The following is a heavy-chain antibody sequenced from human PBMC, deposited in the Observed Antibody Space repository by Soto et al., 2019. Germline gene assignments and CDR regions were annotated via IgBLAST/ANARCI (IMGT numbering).Heavy chain of an antibody. Sequence: GASVKVSCKASGYTFTSYDINWVRQATGQGLEWMGWMNPNSGNTGYAQKFQGRVTMTRNTSISTAYMKLSSLRSEDTAVYYCARAPNSIIAAAGTYWFDPWGQGTLVTVSS. CDR1: GYTFTSYD. V-gene: IGHV1-8*01. J-gene: IGHJ5*02. CDR3: ARAPNSIIAAAGTYWFDP. CDR2: MNPNSGNT. D-gene: IGHD6-13*01.